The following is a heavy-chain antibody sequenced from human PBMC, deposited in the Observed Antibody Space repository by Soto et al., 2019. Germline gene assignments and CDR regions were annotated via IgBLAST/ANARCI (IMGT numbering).Heavy chain of an antibody. D-gene: IGHD1-1*01. CDR3: ARGDDAMLSPNFDY. CDR1: GDSFSGYF. J-gene: IGHJ4*02. Sequence: SETLSLTCAVHGDSFSGYFWTWIRQPPGKGLEWIAEITEGGTTNYSPSLKSRVSMAVGSSKRQFSLTLSSVTAADTAMYYCARGDDAMLSPNFDYWSQGSLVTVSS. CDR2: ITEGGTT. V-gene: IGHV4-34*01.